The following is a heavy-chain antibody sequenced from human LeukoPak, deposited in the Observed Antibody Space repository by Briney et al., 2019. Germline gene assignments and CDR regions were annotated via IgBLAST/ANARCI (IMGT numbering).Heavy chain of an antibody. D-gene: IGHD6-13*01. CDR2: IQYSGST. CDR3: ARDSSSWKLGFDP. J-gene: IGHJ5*02. CDR1: GDSFSSNSYY. V-gene: IGHV4-39*07. Sequence: SETLSLTCTVSGDSFSSNSYYWAWIRQPPGKGLECIGGIQYSGSTYFNPSLKSRVTISIDTSKSQISLNLISVTAADTAVYYCARDSSSWKLGFDPWGQGTLVTVSS.